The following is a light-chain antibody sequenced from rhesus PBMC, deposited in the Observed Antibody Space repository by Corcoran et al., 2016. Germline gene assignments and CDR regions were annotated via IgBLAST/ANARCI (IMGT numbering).Light chain of an antibody. CDR3: QQYRSSPFT. CDR1: QSIGSW. V-gene: IGKV1-22*01. J-gene: IGKJ3*01. Sequence: DIQMTQSPSSLSASVGDTVTITCRASQSIGSWLAWYQQKPGKAPDLLIYKADTLQSGVPPSFSGSGSGTEFTLNISSLQSEDFATYYCQQYRSSPFTFGPGTKLDIK. CDR2: KAD.